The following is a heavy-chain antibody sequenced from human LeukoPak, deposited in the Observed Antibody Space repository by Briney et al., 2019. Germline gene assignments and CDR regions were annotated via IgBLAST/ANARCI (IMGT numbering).Heavy chain of an antibody. CDR2: ISGSGGST. Sequence: PGGSLRLSCAASGFTFSSYAMSWVRQAPGQGLEWVSAISGSGGSTYYADSVKGRFTISRDNSKNTLYLQMNSLRAEDTAVYYCAKVPHSRAVAGMIDYWGQGTLVTVSS. J-gene: IGHJ4*02. CDR1: GFTFSSYA. CDR3: AKVPHSRAVAGMIDY. D-gene: IGHD6-19*01. V-gene: IGHV3-23*01.